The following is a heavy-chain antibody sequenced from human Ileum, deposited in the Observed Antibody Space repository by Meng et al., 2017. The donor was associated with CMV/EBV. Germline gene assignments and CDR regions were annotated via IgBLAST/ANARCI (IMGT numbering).Heavy chain of an antibody. CDR3: ARDRSPPMNEYFHP. J-gene: IGHJ1*01. V-gene: IGHV1-46*01. CDR2: INPTNDVS. CDR1: GYTFPNYY. Sequence: NASGYTFPNYYLHWVRQAPCQGLELMGIINPTNDVSSSAPKFQGRVTLPWDTSASTVYMEMRRLTSDGTAVYYCARDRSPPMNEYFHPWGQGTLVTVSS.